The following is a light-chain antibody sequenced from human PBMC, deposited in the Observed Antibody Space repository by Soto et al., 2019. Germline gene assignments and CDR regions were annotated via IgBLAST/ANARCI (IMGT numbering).Light chain of an antibody. CDR2: EVS. Sequence: QSALTQPPSASGSPGQSVTISCTGTSSDVGGYHYVSWYQQHPGKAPKLMIYEVSKRPSGVTDRFSGSKSGNTASLTVSGLQAEDEADYYCSSYAGSNNFVVFGGGTKLTVL. J-gene: IGLJ2*01. V-gene: IGLV2-8*01. CDR1: SSDVGGYHY. CDR3: SSYAGSNNFVV.